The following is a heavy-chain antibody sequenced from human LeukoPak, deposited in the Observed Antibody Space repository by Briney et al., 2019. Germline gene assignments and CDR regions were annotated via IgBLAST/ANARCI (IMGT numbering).Heavy chain of an antibody. Sequence: GGSLRLSCAASGFPFSSYWMHWVRHAPGKGLVWVSRINSDGSSTSYADSVKGRFTISRDNAKNTLYLQMNSLRAEDTAVYYCARAIAVAGTHWFDPWGQGTLVTVSS. CDR2: INSDGSST. D-gene: IGHD6-19*01. CDR1: GFPFSSYW. CDR3: ARAIAVAGTHWFDP. V-gene: IGHV3-74*01. J-gene: IGHJ5*02.